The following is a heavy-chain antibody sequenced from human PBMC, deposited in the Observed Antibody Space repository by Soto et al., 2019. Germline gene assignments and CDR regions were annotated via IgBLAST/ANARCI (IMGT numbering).Heavy chain of an antibody. CDR2: IYWDDDK. D-gene: IGHD3-3*01. J-gene: IGHJ4*02. Sequence: QITLNESGPTVVRPTGTLTLTCRFSGFSLTTSGVGVGWIRQSPGKAPEWLALIYWDDDKRYSASLKSRLTIPKDTSKNQVVLTVSDLDPTDTATYYCAHRVLRTVFGLVTTTAIYFDFWGQGTPVAVSS. CDR3: AHRVLRTVFGLVTTTAIYFDF. CDR1: GFSLTTSGVG. V-gene: IGHV2-5*02.